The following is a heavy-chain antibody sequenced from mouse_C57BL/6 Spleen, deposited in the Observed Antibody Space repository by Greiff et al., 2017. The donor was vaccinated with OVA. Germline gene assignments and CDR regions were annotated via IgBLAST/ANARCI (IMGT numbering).Heavy chain of an antibody. CDR3: ARSGTTVVAPYAMDY. V-gene: IGHV1-75*01. CDR2: IFPGSGST. J-gene: IGHJ4*01. Sequence: QVQLKESGPELVKPGASVKISCKASGYTFTDYYINWVKQRPGQGLEWIGWIFPGSGSTYYNEKFKGKATLTVDKSSSTAYMLLSSLTSEDSAVYFCARSGTTVVAPYAMDYWGQGTSVTVSS. CDR1: GYTFTDYY. D-gene: IGHD1-1*01.